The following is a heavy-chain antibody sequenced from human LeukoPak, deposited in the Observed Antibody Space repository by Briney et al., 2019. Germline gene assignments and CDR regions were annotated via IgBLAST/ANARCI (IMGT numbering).Heavy chain of an antibody. CDR1: GYSFTGHY. J-gene: IGHJ4*02. V-gene: IGHV1-18*04. D-gene: IGHD3-16*02. Sequence: ASVKVSCKASGYSFTGHYMHWVRQAPGQGLEWMGWISAYNGNTNYAQKLQGRVTMTTDTSTSTAYMELRSLRSDDTAVYYCVRGRLSHFDYWGQGTLVTVSS. CDR2: ISAYNGNT. CDR3: VRGRLSHFDY.